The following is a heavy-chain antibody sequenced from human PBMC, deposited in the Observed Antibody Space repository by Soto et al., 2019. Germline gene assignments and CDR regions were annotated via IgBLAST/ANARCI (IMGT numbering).Heavy chain of an antibody. CDR1: GDSISSDTW. D-gene: IGHD6-19*01. J-gene: IGHJ4*01. V-gene: IGHV4-4*02. Sequence: QVQLQESGPGLVKPSGTLSLTCAVSGDSISSDTWWSWVRQPPGKGLEWIGEIYHSGGINYNPSLNTRVTISVDKSNNQFSLKMNSVIAAHTAVYYCVKNGWYSLENWGHGTLVNVSP. CDR3: VKNGWYSLEN. CDR2: IYHSGGI.